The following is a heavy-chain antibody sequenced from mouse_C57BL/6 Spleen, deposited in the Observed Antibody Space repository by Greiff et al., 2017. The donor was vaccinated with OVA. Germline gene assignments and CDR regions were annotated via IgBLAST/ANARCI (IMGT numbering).Heavy chain of an antibody. J-gene: IGHJ4*01. Sequence: QVQLQQPGAELVRPGSSVKLSCKASGYTFTSYWMHWVKQRPIQGLEWIGNIDPSDSETHYNQKFKDKATLTVDKSSSTAYMQLSRLTSEDSAVYYCARWGYDYLYAMDYWGQGTSVTVSS. V-gene: IGHV1-52*01. CDR3: ARWGYDYLYAMDY. CDR2: IDPSDSET. CDR1: GYTFTSYW. D-gene: IGHD2-4*01.